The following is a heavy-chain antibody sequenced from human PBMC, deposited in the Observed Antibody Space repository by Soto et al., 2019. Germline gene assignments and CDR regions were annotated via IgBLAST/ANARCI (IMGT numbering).Heavy chain of an antibody. V-gene: IGHV5-51*01. CDR1: GYRFTSYW. CDR2: IYPGESDT. CDR3: ARQIYDSDSCPNFQYYFDS. Sequence: PGESLKISFKGSGYRFTSYWNGWVRQLPGKALEWMGIIYPGESDTRYSTSFKGQVTISADKSISTAYLQWSRLRASDTARYYSARQIYDSDSCPNFQYYFDSWGQGTLVTVTS. D-gene: IGHD3-22*01. J-gene: IGHJ4*02.